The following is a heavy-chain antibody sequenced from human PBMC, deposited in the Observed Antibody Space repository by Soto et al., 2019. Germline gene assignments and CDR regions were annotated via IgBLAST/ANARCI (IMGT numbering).Heavy chain of an antibody. CDR3: AKDLKQLGGRRRPSAVY. CDR1: GFTFSSYA. Sequence: GGSLRLSCAASGFTFSSYAMSWVRQAPGKGLEWVSAISGSGGSTYYADSVKGRFTISRDNSKNTLYLQMNSLRAEDTAVYYCAKDLKQLGGRRRPSAVYWGQGTLVTVSS. CDR2: ISGSGGST. J-gene: IGHJ4*02. D-gene: IGHD6-6*01. V-gene: IGHV3-23*01.